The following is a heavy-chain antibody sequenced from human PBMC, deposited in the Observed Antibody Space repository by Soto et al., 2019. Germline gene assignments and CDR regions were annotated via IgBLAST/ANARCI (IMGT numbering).Heavy chain of an antibody. J-gene: IGHJ4*02. D-gene: IGHD4-17*01. Sequence: ASVKVSCKASGYTFTSYGISWVRQAPGQGLEWMGWISAYNGNTNYAQKLQGRVTMTTDTSTSTAYMELRSLRSDDTAVYYCARDIARLDYGDYGRDYFDYWGQGTLVTVSS. CDR1: GYTFTSYG. CDR3: ARDIARLDYGDYGRDYFDY. V-gene: IGHV1-18*01. CDR2: ISAYNGNT.